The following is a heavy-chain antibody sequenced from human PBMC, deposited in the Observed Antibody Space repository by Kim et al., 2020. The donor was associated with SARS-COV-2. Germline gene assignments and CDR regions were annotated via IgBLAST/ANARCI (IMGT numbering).Heavy chain of an antibody. CDR1: GGSFSGYY. Sequence: SETLSLTCAVYGGSFSGYYWSWIRQPPGKGLEWIGEINHSGSTNYNPSLKSRVTISVDTSKNQFSLKLSSVTAADTAVYYCARSYCSSTSCYQTRYYYYGMDVWGQGTTVTVSS. CDR3: ARSYCSSTSCYQTRYYYYGMDV. CDR2: INHSGST. D-gene: IGHD2-2*01. V-gene: IGHV4-34*01. J-gene: IGHJ6*02.